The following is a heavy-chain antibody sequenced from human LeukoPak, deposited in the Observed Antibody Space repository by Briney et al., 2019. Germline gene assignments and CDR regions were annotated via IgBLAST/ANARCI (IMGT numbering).Heavy chain of an antibody. CDR1: GGSISSYY. CDR2: IYYSGNT. J-gene: IGHJ6*03. V-gene: IGHV4-59*12. D-gene: IGHD3-9*01. CDR3: ARRPYYDILTGYYYYYYYYMDV. Sequence: SETLSLTCTVSGGSISSYYWSWIRQPPGKGLEWIGNIYYSGNTNYNPSLKSRVTISVDTSKNQFSLKLSSVTAADTAVYYCARRPYYDILTGYYYYYYYYMDVWGKGTTVTISS.